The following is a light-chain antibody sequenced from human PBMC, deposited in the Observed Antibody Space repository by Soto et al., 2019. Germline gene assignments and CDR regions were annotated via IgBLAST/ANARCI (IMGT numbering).Light chain of an antibody. CDR3: SSHTSSNTLV. CDR1: SSDFGDYNY. Sequence: QSVLTQPASVSGSPGQSITISCTGTSSDFGDYNYVSWYQQHPGKAPRLVIYDVSNRPSGVSSRFSGSRSGNTASLTISGIQAEDEADYYCSSHTSSNTLVFGIGTQLTVL. CDR2: DVS. J-gene: IGLJ7*01. V-gene: IGLV2-14*01.